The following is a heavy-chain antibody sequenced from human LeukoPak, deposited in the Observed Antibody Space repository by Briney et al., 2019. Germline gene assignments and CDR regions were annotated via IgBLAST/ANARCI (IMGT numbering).Heavy chain of an antibody. J-gene: IGHJ3*02. D-gene: IGHD6-13*01. CDR2: IKSKTDGGTT. CDR1: GFTFSNAW. Sequence: GGSLRLSCAASGFTFSNAWMSWVRQAPGKGLEWVGRIKSKTDGGTTDYAAPVKGRFTISRDDSKNTLYLQMNSLKTEDTAVYYCTTDLGIAAADDAFDIWGQGTMVTVSS. V-gene: IGHV3-15*01. CDR3: TTDLGIAAADDAFDI.